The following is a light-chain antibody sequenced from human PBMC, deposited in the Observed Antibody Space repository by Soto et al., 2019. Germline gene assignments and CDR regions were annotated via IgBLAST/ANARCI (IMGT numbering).Light chain of an antibody. CDR1: QDINNY. Sequence: DIQMTQSPSSLSASVGDRVTITCQASQDINNYLNWYQHKPGKAPKLLIYDTSNLKTGVPSRFSGSGSGTDYTFTISSLQPEDIATYYCQQFDNLPLTFGGGTKVEIK. CDR2: DTS. CDR3: QQFDNLPLT. V-gene: IGKV1-33*01. J-gene: IGKJ4*01.